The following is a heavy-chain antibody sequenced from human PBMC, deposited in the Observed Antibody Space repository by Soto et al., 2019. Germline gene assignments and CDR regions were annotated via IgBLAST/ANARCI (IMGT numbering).Heavy chain of an antibody. CDR1: GFTFSSYA. V-gene: IGHV3-23*01. J-gene: IGHJ4*02. CDR3: AKAQMSGYSYGSFDY. Sequence: GGSLRLSCAASGFTFSSYAMSWVRQAPGKGLEWVSAISGSGGSTYYADSVKGRFTISRDNSKNTLYLQMNSLRAEDTAVYYCAKAQMSGYSYGSFDYWGQGTLVTVSS. CDR2: ISGSGGST. D-gene: IGHD5-18*01.